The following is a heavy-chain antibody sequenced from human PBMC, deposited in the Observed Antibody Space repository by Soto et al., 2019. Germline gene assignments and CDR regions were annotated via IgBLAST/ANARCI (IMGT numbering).Heavy chain of an antibody. CDR2: ISSSSSYI. CDR1: GFTFSSYS. Sequence: GGSLRLSCAASGFTFSSYSMNWVRQAPGKGLEWFSSISSSSSYIYYADSVKGRFTISRDNAKNSLYLQMNSLRAEDTAVYYCARRTSGSYYYFDYWGQGTLVTVSS. V-gene: IGHV3-21*01. J-gene: IGHJ4*02. CDR3: ARRTSGSYYYFDY. D-gene: IGHD1-26*01.